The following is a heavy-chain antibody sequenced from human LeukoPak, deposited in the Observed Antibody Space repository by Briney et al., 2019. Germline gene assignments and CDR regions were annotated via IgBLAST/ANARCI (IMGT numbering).Heavy chain of an antibody. CDR2: IYYSGST. J-gene: IGHJ4*02. V-gene: IGHV4-39*07. Sequence: SETLSLTCTVSGGSITSYYWSWIRQPPGKGLEWIGSIYYSGSTYYNPSLKSRVTISVDTSKNQFSLKLSSVTAADTAVYYCARDSDYYGSGHWGQGTLVAVSS. CDR3: ARDSDYYGSGH. D-gene: IGHD3-10*01. CDR1: GGSITSYY.